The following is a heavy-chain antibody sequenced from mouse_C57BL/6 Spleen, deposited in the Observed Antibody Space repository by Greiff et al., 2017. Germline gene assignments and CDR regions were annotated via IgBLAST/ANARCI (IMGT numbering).Heavy chain of an antibody. CDR1: GYTFTSYW. D-gene: IGHD1-1*01. CDR3: ARGITTVVAYYAMDY. Sequence: VQLQQPGAELVMPGASVKLSCKASGYTFTSYWMHWVKQRPGQGLEWIGEIDPSDSYTNYNQKFKGKSTLTVDKSSSTAYMQLSSLTSEDSAVYYCARGITTVVAYYAMDYWGQGTSVTVSS. V-gene: IGHV1-69*01. CDR2: IDPSDSYT. J-gene: IGHJ4*01.